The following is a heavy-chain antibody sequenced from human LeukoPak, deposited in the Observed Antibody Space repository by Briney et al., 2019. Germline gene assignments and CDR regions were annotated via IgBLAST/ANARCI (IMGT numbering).Heavy chain of an antibody. V-gene: IGHV3-48*03. CDR2: ISGSGSDV. CDR1: GFTFSSYE. Sequence: GGSLRLSCAASGFTFSSYEMNWVRQAPGKGLEWVSTISGSGSDVWYIDSVKGRFTISRDNAKNSLYLQMNSLRDEDTAVFYCAREGAYYGRNFDYWGQGTLVTVSS. CDR3: AREGAYYGRNFDY. J-gene: IGHJ4*02. D-gene: IGHD3-22*01.